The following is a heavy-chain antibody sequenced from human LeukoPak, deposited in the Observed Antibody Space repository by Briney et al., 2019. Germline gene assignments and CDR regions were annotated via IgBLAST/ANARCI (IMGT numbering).Heavy chain of an antibody. D-gene: IGHD3-10*01. CDR3: ARDRHGLGSYYGMDV. V-gene: IGHV3-48*03. J-gene: IGHJ6*02. Sequence: GGSLRLSCAASGFTFSSYEMNWVRQAPGKGLEWVSYISSSGSTIYYADSVKGRFTISRDNAKNSLYLQMNSLRAEDTAVYYCARDRHGLGSYYGMDVWGQGTTVTVSS. CDR2: ISSSGSTI. CDR1: GFTFSSYE.